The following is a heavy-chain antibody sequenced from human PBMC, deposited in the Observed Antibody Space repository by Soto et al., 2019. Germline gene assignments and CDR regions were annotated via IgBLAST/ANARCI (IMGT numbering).Heavy chain of an antibody. D-gene: IGHD3-22*01. J-gene: IGHJ5*02. CDR1: GYTFTSYC. Sequence: ASVKVSCKASGYTFTSYCISWVRQAPVQGLEWMGWISAYNGNTNYAQKLQGRVTMTTDTSTSTAYMELSSLRSEDTAVYYCARSQDSSGYWNSCFDPWGQGTLVTVSS. V-gene: IGHV1-18*01. CDR2: ISAYNGNT. CDR3: ARSQDSSGYWNSCFDP.